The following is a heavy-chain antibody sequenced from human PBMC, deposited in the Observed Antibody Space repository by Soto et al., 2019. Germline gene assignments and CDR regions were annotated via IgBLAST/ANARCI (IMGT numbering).Heavy chain of an antibody. D-gene: IGHD1-26*01. V-gene: IGHV3-21*01. CDR1: GFTFSSYA. Sequence: PGGSLRLSCAASGFTFSSYAMSWVRQAPGKGLEWVSSISSSSSNIYYADSVKGRFTISRDNAKNSLYLQMNSLRAEDTAVYYCARDRWGGSYSGSAFDIWGQGTMVTVSS. CDR2: ISSSSSNI. CDR3: ARDRWGGSYSGSAFDI. J-gene: IGHJ3*02.